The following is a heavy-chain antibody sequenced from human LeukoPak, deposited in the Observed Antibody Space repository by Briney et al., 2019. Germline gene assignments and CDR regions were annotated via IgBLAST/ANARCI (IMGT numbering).Heavy chain of an antibody. CDR2: ISGSGGST. CDR1: GYTFSSYA. V-gene: IGHV3-23*01. CDR3: AKDRGRSGPGPFDY. J-gene: IGHJ4*02. Sequence: GGSLRLSCAASGYTFSSYAMSWVRQAPGKGLKWVSAISGSGGSTYYADSVKGRFTISRDNSKNTLYLQMNSLRAEDTAVYYCAKDRGRSGPGPFDYWGQGTLVTVSS.